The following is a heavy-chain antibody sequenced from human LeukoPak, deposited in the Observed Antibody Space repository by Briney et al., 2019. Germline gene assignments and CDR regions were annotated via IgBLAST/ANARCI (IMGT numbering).Heavy chain of an antibody. Sequence: GGSVRLSCAASGFTLSSYWMSWVRQAPGKGLEWVANIKEDGSEKYYVDSVKGRFTISRDNAKNSLYLHMNSLTAEDTAMYYCARDWVAGVPFDAFDIWGQGTMVSVSS. J-gene: IGHJ3*02. D-gene: IGHD3-10*01. CDR3: ARDWVAGVPFDAFDI. CDR1: GFTLSSYW. CDR2: IKEDGSEK. V-gene: IGHV3-7*03.